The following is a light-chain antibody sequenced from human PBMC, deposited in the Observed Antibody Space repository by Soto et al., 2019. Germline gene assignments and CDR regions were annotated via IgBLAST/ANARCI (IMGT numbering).Light chain of an antibody. Sequence: EIVITQSPATLSVSPGERVSLSCRASQIVASDLAWYQQKPVXAPRLLMYGASTMATGIPARLSGSGSGTEFNLTISRLEPEDFAVYSCQQYGSSTRTFGQGTK. J-gene: IGKJ1*01. V-gene: IGKV3-15*01. CDR1: QIVASD. CDR3: QQYGSSTRT. CDR2: GAS.